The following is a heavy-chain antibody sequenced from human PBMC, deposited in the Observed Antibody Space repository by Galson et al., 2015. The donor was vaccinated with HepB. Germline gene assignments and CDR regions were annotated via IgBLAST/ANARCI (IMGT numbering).Heavy chain of an antibody. CDR2: ISSSSSTI. D-gene: IGHD3-10*01. J-gene: IGHJ6*03. CDR3: ARALWFRERPAPPYYMDV. V-gene: IGHV3-48*01. Sequence: SLRLSCAASGFTFSSYSMNWVRQAPGKGLEWVSYISSSSSTIYYADSVKGRFTISRDNAKNSLYLQMNSLRAEDTAVYYCARALWFRERPAPPYYMDVWGKGTTVTVSS. CDR1: GFTFSSYS.